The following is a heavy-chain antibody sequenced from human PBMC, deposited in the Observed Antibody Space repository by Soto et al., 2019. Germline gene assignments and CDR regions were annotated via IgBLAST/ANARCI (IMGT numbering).Heavy chain of an antibody. Sequence: QVQLVESGGGVVQPGRSLRLSCVASGFTFSSYGMHWVRQAPGKGLEWVAIISYDGSNTYYADSVKGRFTISRDNSKNPLYLQLTGRGVKETSVYYCAKEGGLMGSYYISSPYSFAYWGQGTLVTVPS. CDR1: GFTFSSYG. CDR3: AKEGGLMGSYYISSPYSFAY. D-gene: IGHD1-26*01. CDR2: ISYDGSNT. V-gene: IGHV3-30*18. J-gene: IGHJ4*02.